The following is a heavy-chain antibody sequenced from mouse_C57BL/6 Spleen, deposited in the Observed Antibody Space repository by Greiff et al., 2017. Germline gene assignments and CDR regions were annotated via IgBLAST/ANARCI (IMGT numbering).Heavy chain of an antibody. CDR2: IWGVGST. Sequence: VQLVESGPGLVAPSQSLSITCTVSGFSLTSYGVDWVRQSPGKGLEWLGVIWGVGSTNYNSAHKSRLSISKENSKSQVSLKMNSLQTDDTAMYYCARKTGTDYAMDYWGQGTSVTVSS. D-gene: IGHD4-1*01. CDR1: GFSLTSYG. V-gene: IGHV2-6*01. CDR3: ARKTGTDYAMDY. J-gene: IGHJ4*01.